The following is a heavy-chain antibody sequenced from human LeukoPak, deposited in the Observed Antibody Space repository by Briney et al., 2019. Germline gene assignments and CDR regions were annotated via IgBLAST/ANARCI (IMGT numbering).Heavy chain of an antibody. V-gene: IGHV3-48*01. D-gene: IGHD6-13*01. Sequence: PGGSLRLSCAASGFTFSSYSMNWVRQAPGKGLEWVSYISSSSSTIYYADSVKGRFTISRDNAKNSLYLQMNSLRAEDTAVYYCARDSRVAAAEGFDYWGQGTLVTVSS. CDR1: GFTFSSYS. J-gene: IGHJ4*02. CDR3: ARDSRVAAAEGFDY. CDR2: ISSSSSTI.